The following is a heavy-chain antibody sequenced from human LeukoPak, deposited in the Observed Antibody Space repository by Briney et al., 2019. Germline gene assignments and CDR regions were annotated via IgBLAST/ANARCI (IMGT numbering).Heavy chain of an antibody. CDR1: GGSISSYY. V-gene: IGHV4-4*09. Sequence: SETLSLTCTVSGGSISSYYWSWIRQPPGKGLEWIGYIYTSGSTNYNPSLKSRVTISVDTSKNQFSLKLSSVTAADTAVYYCATRSYYYDSSGRRDFDYWGQGTLVTVSS. D-gene: IGHD3-22*01. CDR2: IYTSGST. J-gene: IGHJ4*02. CDR3: ATRSYYYDSSGRRDFDY.